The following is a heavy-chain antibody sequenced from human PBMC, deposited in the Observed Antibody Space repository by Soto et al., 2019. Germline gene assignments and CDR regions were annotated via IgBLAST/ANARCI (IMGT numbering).Heavy chain of an antibody. CDR2: MNPNSGNT. J-gene: IGHJ3*01. Sequence: QVQLVQSGAEVMKPGASVKVSCKASGYTLASYDINWVRQATGQGLEWMGWMNPNSGNTGYAQKLQGRVIMTRNTSTNTAYLELSNLKSEDTDVYYCARPLVVEYCTNGGCQVGYSIDLWGQGTIVTVSS. CDR1: GYTLASYD. D-gene: IGHD2-8*01. V-gene: IGHV1-8*01. CDR3: ARPLVVEYCTNGGCQVGYSIDL.